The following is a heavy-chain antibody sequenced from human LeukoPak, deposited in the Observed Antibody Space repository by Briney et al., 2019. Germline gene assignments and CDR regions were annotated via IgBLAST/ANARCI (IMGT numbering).Heavy chain of an antibody. V-gene: IGHV4-59*01. CDR1: GDSISGYF. CDR2: IHYSGST. CDR3: ARTGSTVTMLYPFDH. Sequence: KPSETLSLTCSVSGDSISGYFWSWIRQPPGMGLEWIGYIHYSGSTTYNPSLKSRVTISVDTSKNQFSLKLSSVTAADTAVYYCARTGSTVTMLYPFDHWGQGTLVTVSS. J-gene: IGHJ4*02. D-gene: IGHD4-17*01.